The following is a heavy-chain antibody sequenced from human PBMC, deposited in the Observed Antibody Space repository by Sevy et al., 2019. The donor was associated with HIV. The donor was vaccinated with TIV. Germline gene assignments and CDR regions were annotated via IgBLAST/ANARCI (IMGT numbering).Heavy chain of an antibody. Sequence: SETLSLTCTVSGASISSHYWSWIRQPPGKGLEWIGYIYYSGSTNYNPSLKSRVTMSVDTSKNQFSLKLRSVTAADTAVYYCARVGDYYDSSGYYYPWGQGTLVTVSS. CDR3: ARVGDYYDSSGYYYP. J-gene: IGHJ5*02. CDR2: IYYSGST. V-gene: IGHV4-59*11. D-gene: IGHD3-22*01. CDR1: GASISSHY.